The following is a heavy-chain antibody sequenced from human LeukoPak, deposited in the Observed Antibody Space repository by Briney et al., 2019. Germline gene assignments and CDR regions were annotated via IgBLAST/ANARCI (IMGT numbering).Heavy chain of an antibody. D-gene: IGHD3-22*01. V-gene: IGHV3-43*02. CDR3: ATNFGAYYYDTSGYYDF. Sequence: GESLKISCAASGFTFDDYAMHWVRQAPGKGLEWVSLISGDGNSTNYAGSVKGRFTISRDNNKNSLYLQMNSLRTEDTAFYYCATNFGAYYYDTSGYYDFWGQGTLVTVSS. J-gene: IGHJ4*02. CDR1: GFTFDDYA. CDR2: ISGDGNST.